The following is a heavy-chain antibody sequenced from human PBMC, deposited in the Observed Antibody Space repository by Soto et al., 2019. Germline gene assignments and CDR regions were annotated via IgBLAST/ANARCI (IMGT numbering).Heavy chain of an antibody. CDR1: GGTFSSYA. CDR3: ARVGATSWYFDY. Sequence: QVQLVQSGAEVKKPGSSVKVSCKASGGTFSSYAISWVRQAPGQGLEWMGGIIPIFGTANYAQKFQGRVTVTADESTSPAYMELRSLRSEDTAVYYCARVGATSWYFDYWGQGTLVTVSS. V-gene: IGHV1-69*12. J-gene: IGHJ4*02. D-gene: IGHD1-26*01. CDR2: IIPIFGTA.